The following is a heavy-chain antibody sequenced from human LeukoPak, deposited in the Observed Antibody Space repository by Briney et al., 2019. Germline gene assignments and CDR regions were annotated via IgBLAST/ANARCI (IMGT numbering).Heavy chain of an antibody. CDR3: ARVQEGYGEYFDY. D-gene: IGHD3-10*01. CDR2: INPNSGGT. Sequence: ASVKVSCKASGYTFTDYYMHWVRQAPGQGLEWMGWINPNSGGTNYAQKFQGRVTMTRDTSISTAYMELSRLRSDDTAVYYCARVQEGYGEYFDYWGQGTLVTVSS. CDR1: GYTFTDYY. V-gene: IGHV1-2*02. J-gene: IGHJ4*02.